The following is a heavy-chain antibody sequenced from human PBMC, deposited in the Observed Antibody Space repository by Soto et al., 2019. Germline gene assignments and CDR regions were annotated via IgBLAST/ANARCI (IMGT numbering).Heavy chain of an antibody. CDR1: GDIFSGYS. V-gene: IGHV1-69*13. Sequence: GASVKVSCKTSGDIFSGYSISWVRQAPGQGLEWMGGIIPIFGTTNYAQKFQGRVTITADESTSTAYMELSSLRSEDTAVYYCARAFPGNNWFDPWGQGTLVTVSS. D-gene: IGHD3-10*01. CDR3: ARAFPGNNWFDP. J-gene: IGHJ5*02. CDR2: IIPIFGTT.